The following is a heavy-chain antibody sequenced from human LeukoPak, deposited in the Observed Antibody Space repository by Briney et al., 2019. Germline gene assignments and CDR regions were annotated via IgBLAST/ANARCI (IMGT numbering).Heavy chain of an antibody. Sequence: SETLSLACAVYGGSFSGYYWSWIRQPPGKGLEWIGEINHSGSTNYNPSLKSRVTISVDTSKNQFSLKLSSVTAADTAVYYCARGRKYVATIINWGQGTLVTVSS. J-gene: IGHJ4*02. D-gene: IGHD5-24*01. V-gene: IGHV4-34*01. CDR2: INHSGST. CDR1: GGSFSGYY. CDR3: ARGRKYVATIIN.